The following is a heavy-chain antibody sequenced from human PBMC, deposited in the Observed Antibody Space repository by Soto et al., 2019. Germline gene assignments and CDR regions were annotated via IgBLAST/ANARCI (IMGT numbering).Heavy chain of an antibody. CDR2: ARQDGVDK. CDR3: ARDVGGILDY. J-gene: IGHJ4*02. Sequence: PRGALRLSCTASGFTLFNYWMAWVRQAPGKGLEWVANARQDGVDKGHADSVRDRFTIIRENARNSVFLQMNSLRAEDTAVYFCARDVGGILDYWGQGTLVTVSS. V-gene: IGHV3-7*03. CDR1: GFTLFNYW.